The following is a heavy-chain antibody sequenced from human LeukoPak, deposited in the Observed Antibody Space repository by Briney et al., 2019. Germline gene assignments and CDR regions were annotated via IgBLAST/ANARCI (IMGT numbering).Heavy chain of an antibody. V-gene: IGHV1-18*01. D-gene: IGHD3-22*01. CDR2: ISAYNGNT. Sequence: ASVKVSCKASGYTFTSYGISWVRQAPGQGLEWMGWISAYNGNTNYAQKLQGRVTTTTDTSTSTAYMELRSLRSDDTAVYYCARNYYDSSGYYPDYWGQGTLVTVSS. CDR1: GYTFTSYG. J-gene: IGHJ4*02. CDR3: ARNYYDSSGYYPDY.